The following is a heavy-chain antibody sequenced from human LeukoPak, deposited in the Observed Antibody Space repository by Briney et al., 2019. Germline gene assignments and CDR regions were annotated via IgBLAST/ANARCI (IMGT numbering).Heavy chain of an antibody. CDR3: ARVSGAYQLLYGGIFDY. CDR2: ISSSGSTI. J-gene: IGHJ4*02. V-gene: IGHV3-11*04. CDR1: GFTFSDYY. D-gene: IGHD2-2*02. Sequence: DPGGSLRLSCAASGFTFSDYYVSWIRQAPGKGLEWVSYISSSGSTISYADSVKGRFTISRDNAKNSLYLQMNSLRAEDTAVYYCARVSGAYQLLYGGIFDYWGQGTLVTVSS.